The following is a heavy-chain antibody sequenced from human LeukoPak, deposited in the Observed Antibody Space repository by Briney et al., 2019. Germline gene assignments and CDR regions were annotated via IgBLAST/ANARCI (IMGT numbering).Heavy chain of an antibody. V-gene: IGHV3-21*01. CDR2: ISSSGTYI. Sequence: GGSLRLSCAASGFTFSSYSMNWVRQAPGKGLEWVSSISSSGTYIYYGDSVTGRFTISRDNAKNSLYLQMNSLRPDDTALYFCASGIRERGFDYWGHGTLVTVSS. CDR3: ASGIRERGFDY. CDR1: GFTFSSYS. J-gene: IGHJ4*01. D-gene: IGHD1-1*01.